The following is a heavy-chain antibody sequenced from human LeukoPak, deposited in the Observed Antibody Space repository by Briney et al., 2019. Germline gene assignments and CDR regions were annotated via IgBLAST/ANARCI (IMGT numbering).Heavy chain of an antibody. CDR2: IYHSGST. D-gene: IGHD3-3*01. CDR1: GFTFSSYE. V-gene: IGHV4-38-2*01. Sequence: GSLRLSCAASGFTFSSYEMNWVRQAPGKGLEWIGSIYHSGSTYYNPSLKSRVTISVDTSKNQFSLKLSSVTAADTAVYYCASYDFPPLFYMDVWGKGTTVTVSS. CDR3: ASYDFPPLFYMDV. J-gene: IGHJ6*03.